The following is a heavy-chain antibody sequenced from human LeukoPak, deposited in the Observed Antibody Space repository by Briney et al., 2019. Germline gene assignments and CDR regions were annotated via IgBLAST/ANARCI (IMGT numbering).Heavy chain of an antibody. CDR2: INHSGST. Sequence: GSLRLSCAASGFTFSSYSMNWVRQPPGKGLEWIGEINHSGSTNYNPSLKSRVTISVDTSKNQFSLKLSSVTAADTAVYYCARTSRDGFLFDYWGQGTLVTVSS. CDR3: ARTSRDGFLFDY. V-gene: IGHV4-34*01. D-gene: IGHD5-24*01. CDR1: GFTFSSYS. J-gene: IGHJ4*02.